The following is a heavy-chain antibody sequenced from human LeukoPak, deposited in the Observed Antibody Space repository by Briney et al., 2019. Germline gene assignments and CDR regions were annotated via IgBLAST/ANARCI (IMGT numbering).Heavy chain of an antibody. CDR2: IGGGDT. Sequence: GGSLRLSCSATGFTFRTFAISWVRQAPGKGLEWVSSIGGGDTHYADSVKGRFTISRDDSRSTVDLQMSSLRAEDTAVYYCAKDGQSFNSMYDYFDSWGQGTLVTVSS. CDR1: GFTFRTFA. J-gene: IGHJ4*02. D-gene: IGHD2-8*01. V-gene: IGHV3-23*01. CDR3: AKDGQSFNSMYDYFDS.